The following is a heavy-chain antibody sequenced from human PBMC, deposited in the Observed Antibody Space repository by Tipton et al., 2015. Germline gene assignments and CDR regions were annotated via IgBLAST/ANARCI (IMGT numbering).Heavy chain of an antibody. V-gene: IGHV1-8*01. D-gene: IGHD3-16*02. Sequence: QSGPEVKKPGASVKVSCKASGYTFTSYDINWVRQATGQGLEWMGWMNPNSGNTGYAQKFQGRVTMTRNTSISTVYMELSSLRSEGTAVYYCARVSNDYIWGTYRLYYFDYWGQGTLVTVSS. CDR1: GYTFTSYD. CDR2: MNPNSGNT. CDR3: ARVSNDYIWGTYRLYYFDY. J-gene: IGHJ4*02.